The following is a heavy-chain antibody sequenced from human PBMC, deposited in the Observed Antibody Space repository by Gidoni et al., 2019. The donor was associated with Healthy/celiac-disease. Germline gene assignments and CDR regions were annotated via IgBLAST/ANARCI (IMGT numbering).Heavy chain of an antibody. Sequence: EVQPVESGGGLVQPGGSLRLSCAASGFTFSSYAMSWVRQAPGKGLEWVSAISGSGGSTYYADSVKGRFTISRDNSKNTLYLQMNSLRAEDTAVYYCAKFPGQWLVHPMLRYGMDVWGQGTTVTVSS. V-gene: IGHV3-23*04. CDR3: AKFPGQWLVHPMLRYGMDV. J-gene: IGHJ6*02. CDR1: GFTFSSYA. CDR2: ISGSGGST. D-gene: IGHD6-19*01.